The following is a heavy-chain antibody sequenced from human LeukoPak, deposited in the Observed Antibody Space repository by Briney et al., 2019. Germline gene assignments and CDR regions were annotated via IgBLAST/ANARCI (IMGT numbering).Heavy chain of an antibody. J-gene: IGHJ3*02. V-gene: IGHV1-69*04. D-gene: IGHD1-26*01. CDR3: ARVTSVGAEFAFDI. CDR1: GGTFSSYA. Sequence: ASVKVSCKASGGTFSSYAISWVRQAPGQGLEWMGRIIPILGIANYAQKFQGRVTITADKSTSTAYMELSSLRSEDTAVYYCARVTSVGAEFAFDIWGQGTMVTVSS. CDR2: IIPILGIA.